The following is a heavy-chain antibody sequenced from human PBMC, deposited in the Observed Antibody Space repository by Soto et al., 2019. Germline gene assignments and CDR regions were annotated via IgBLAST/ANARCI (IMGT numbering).Heavy chain of an antibody. CDR1: GFTFSSYE. Sequence: PGGSLRLSCAASGFTFSSYEMNWVRQAPGKGLEWVSYISSSGSTIYYADSVKGRFTISRDNAKNSLYLQMNSLRAEDTAVYYCARDGTRNYINYYGMDVWGQGTTVTVS. CDR3: ARDGTRNYINYYGMDV. V-gene: IGHV3-48*03. D-gene: IGHD1-7*01. CDR2: ISSSGSTI. J-gene: IGHJ6*02.